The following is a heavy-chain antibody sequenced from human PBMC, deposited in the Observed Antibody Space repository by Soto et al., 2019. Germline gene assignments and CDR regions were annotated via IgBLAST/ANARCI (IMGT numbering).Heavy chain of an antibody. Sequence: GGSLRLSCAASGFTFSSYAMHWVRQAPGKGLEWVAVISDDGSNKYYADSVRGRFTISRDNSKNMLYVQMNSLRVEDTAVYYCAFRNCATTSCRDMASSIPLDYWGQGTLVTVSS. CDR1: GFTFSSYA. CDR3: AFRNCATTSCRDMASSIPLDY. CDR2: ISDDGSNK. D-gene: IGHD2-2*01. V-gene: IGHV3-30-3*01. J-gene: IGHJ4*02.